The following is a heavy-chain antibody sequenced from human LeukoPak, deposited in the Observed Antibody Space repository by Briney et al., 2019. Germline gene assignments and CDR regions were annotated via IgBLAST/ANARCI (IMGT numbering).Heavy chain of an antibody. CDR3: ATPYDYVWGSPMDV. CDR1: VYTFTGYY. CDR2: INPNSGGT. V-gene: IGHV1-2*06. J-gene: IGHJ6*03. D-gene: IGHD3-16*01. Sequence: ASVKVSCKASVYTFTGYYMHWVRQAPEQGLEWMGRINPNSGGTNYAQKFQGRVTMTRDTSISTAYMELSRLRSDDTAVYYCATPYDYVWGSPMDVWGKGTTVTVSS.